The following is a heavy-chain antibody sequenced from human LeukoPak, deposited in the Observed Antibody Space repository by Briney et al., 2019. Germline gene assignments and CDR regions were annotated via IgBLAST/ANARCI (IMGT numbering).Heavy chain of an antibody. J-gene: IGHJ5*02. CDR2: IYHSGST. D-gene: IGHD6-19*01. V-gene: IGHV4-38-2*02. Sequence: SETLSLTCTVSGYSISSGYYWGWIRQPPGKGPEWIGSIYHSGSTYYNPSLKSRVTITVDTSKKQFSLKLSSVTAADTAVYYCARVTDQTVAGTWFDPWGLGTVVTVSS. CDR3: ARVTDQTVAGTWFDP. CDR1: GYSISSGYY.